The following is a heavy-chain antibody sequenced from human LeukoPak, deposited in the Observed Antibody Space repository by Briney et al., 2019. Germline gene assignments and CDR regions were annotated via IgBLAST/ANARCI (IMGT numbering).Heavy chain of an antibody. J-gene: IGHJ4*02. CDR1: GLTLSNYW. D-gene: IGHD3-10*01. Sequence: PGGSLRLSCSASGLTLSNYWMHWVRQATGKGLVWVSRINTDGSSTNYADSVKGRFTIFRDNAKNSLYLQMNSLRVEDTAVYYCAKVAKYYYGSETYYFFEHWGQGTPVTASS. V-gene: IGHV3-74*01. CDR2: INTDGSST. CDR3: AKVAKYYYGSETYYFFEH.